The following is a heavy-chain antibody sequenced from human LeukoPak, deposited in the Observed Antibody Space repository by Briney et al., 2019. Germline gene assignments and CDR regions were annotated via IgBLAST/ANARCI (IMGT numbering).Heavy chain of an antibody. CDR2: IYYSGST. Sequence: SQTLSLTCAVSGGSISSGGYSWSWIRQPPGKGLEWIGYIYYSGSTNYSPSLKSRVTISVDTSKNQFSLKLSSVTAADTAVYYCARDVAATDYWGQGTLVTVSS. D-gene: IGHD2-15*01. V-gene: IGHV4-30-4*07. CDR3: ARDVAATDY. J-gene: IGHJ4*02. CDR1: GGSISSGGYS.